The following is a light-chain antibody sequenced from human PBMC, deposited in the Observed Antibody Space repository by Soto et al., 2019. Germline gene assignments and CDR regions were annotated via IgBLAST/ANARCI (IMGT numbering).Light chain of an antibody. V-gene: IGKV3-15*01. CDR2: GAS. J-gene: IGKJ3*01. CDR3: QQYNKWPVFT. CDR1: QSVASN. Sequence: IVMTQSPATLSVSPGERATLPCRASQSVASNLAWYQQRLGQAPRLLVYGASTRATGIPARFSGSGSGTEFTLTISSVQSEDFAVYYCQQYNKWPVFTFGPGTRVDIK.